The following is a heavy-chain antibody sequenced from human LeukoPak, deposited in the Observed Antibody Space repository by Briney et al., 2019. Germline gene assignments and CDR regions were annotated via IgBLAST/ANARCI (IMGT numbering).Heavy chain of an antibody. Sequence: GGSLRLSCAASGFTFSSYAMSWVRQAPGKGLEWVAVISYDGSNKYYADSVKGRFTISRDNSKNTLYLQMNSLRAEDTAVYYCAISNYYGSGANPDYWGQGTLVTVSS. D-gene: IGHD3-10*01. V-gene: IGHV3-30-3*01. CDR3: AISNYYGSGANPDY. CDR1: GFTFSSYA. J-gene: IGHJ4*02. CDR2: ISYDGSNK.